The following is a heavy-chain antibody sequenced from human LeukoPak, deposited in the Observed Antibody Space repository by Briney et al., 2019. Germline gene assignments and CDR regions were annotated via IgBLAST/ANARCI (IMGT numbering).Heavy chain of an antibody. CDR3: ARTSPTSHLDF. J-gene: IGHJ4*02. V-gene: IGHV3-74*01. D-gene: IGHD3-16*01. Sequence: GGSLRLSCVASGFTFTTYWMHWVRQAPGKGLVWVSRINGDGSNSNYADSVKGRFTISRDNARNTLYLQMNGLRAEDTALYYCARTSPTSHLDFWGQGTLDTVSS. CDR1: GFTFTTYW. CDR2: INGDGSNS.